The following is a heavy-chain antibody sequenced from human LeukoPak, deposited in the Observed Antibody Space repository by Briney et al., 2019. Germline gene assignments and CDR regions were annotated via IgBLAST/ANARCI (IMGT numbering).Heavy chain of an antibody. CDR2: INHSGST. CDR1: GLSFSGYY. J-gene: IGHJ4*02. Sequence: SETLSLTCAVYGLSFSGYYWSWIRQPPGKGLEWIGEINHSGSTNYNPSLKSRVTISVDTSKNQFSLKLSSVTAADTAVYYCARTRGLPYYYDSSGYYYRPYHFDYWGQGTLVTVSS. D-gene: IGHD3-22*01. V-gene: IGHV4-34*01. CDR3: ARTRGLPYYYDSSGYYYRPYHFDY.